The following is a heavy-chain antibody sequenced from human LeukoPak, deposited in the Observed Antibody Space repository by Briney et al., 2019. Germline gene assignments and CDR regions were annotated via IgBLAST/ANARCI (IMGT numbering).Heavy chain of an antibody. CDR3: ARPSIVGDFDY. CDR2: INPSGGST. V-gene: IGHV1-46*01. CDR1: GYTFTSYY. J-gene: IGHJ4*02. D-gene: IGHD1-26*01. Sequence: ASVKVSCKASGYTFTSYYMHWVRQAPGQGLEWMGIINPSGGSTSYAQKFQGRVTMTRDTSTSIVYMELSSLRSEDTAVYYCARPSIVGDFDYWGQGTLVTVSS.